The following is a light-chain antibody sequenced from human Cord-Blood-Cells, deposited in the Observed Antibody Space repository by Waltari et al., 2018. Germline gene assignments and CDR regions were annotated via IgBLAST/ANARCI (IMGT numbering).Light chain of an antibody. J-gene: IGLJ2*01. CDR1: KLGDKY. CDR2: QDS. CDR3: QAWDSSTVV. Sequence: SYELTQQPSVSVSPGQQASITCSGDKLGDKYACWYQQKPGQSPWLVIYQDSKRPSGIPERFSGSNSGNTATLTISGTQAMDEADYYCQAWDSSTVVFGGGTKLTVL. V-gene: IGLV3-1*01.